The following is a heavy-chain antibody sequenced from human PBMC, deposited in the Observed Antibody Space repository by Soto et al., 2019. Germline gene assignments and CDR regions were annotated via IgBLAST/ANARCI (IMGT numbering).Heavy chain of an antibody. D-gene: IGHD5-12*01. CDR2: IKPYSGAT. Sequence: QVQLVQSGAEVKKPGASVKVSCKASGYTFSDYYVHWVRQAPGQGLEWMGWIKPYSGATNYAQKFQDWVTMTGDASVRTAYFELTTLVSDDTAVYYCARARANVAPNWFDPWGQGTLVIVSS. J-gene: IGHJ5*02. CDR3: ARARANVAPNWFDP. CDR1: GYTFSDYY. V-gene: IGHV1-2*04.